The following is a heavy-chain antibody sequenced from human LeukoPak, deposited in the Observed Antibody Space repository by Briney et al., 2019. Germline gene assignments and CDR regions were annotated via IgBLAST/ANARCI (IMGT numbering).Heavy chain of an antibody. CDR2: INRDGRTT. Sequence: GGSLRLSCAASGFTFSDSWMHWVRQAPEKGLVWVSRINRDGRTTTYADSVKGRFTISRDNAKNTVSLQMNSLRADDTAVYYCAKAYGSGSYLPPSYWGQGTLVTVSS. J-gene: IGHJ4*02. CDR1: GFTFSDSW. V-gene: IGHV3-74*01. D-gene: IGHD3-10*01. CDR3: AKAYGSGSYLPPSY.